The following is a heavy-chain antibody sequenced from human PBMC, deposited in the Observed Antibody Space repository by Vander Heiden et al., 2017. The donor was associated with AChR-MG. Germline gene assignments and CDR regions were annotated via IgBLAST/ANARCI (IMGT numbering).Heavy chain of an antibody. V-gene: IGHV1-69*01. CDR2: IIPIFGTA. Sequence: QVQLVQSGAEVKKPGSSVKVSCKASGGTFSSYAISWVRQAPGQGLEWMGGIIPIFGTANYAQKFQGRVTITADESTSTAYMELSSLRSEDTAVYYCASVSDIVGATMVYYYYYGMDVWCQGTTVTVSS. CDR3: ASVSDIVGATMVYYYYYGMDV. CDR1: GGTFSSYA. J-gene: IGHJ6*02. D-gene: IGHD1-26*01.